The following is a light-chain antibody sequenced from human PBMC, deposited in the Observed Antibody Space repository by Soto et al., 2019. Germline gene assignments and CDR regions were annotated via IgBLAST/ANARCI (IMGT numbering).Light chain of an antibody. V-gene: IGKV1-8*01. CDR2: AAS. CDR1: QGISSY. CDR3: QQYYSYPAIT. J-gene: IGKJ5*01. Sequence: IRLTQSPTSFSASTRDRVTITCRASQGISSYLAWYQQKPGKAPKLLIYAASTLQSGVPSRFSGSGSGTDFTLTISCLQSEDFATYYCQQYYSYPAITFGQGTRLEIK.